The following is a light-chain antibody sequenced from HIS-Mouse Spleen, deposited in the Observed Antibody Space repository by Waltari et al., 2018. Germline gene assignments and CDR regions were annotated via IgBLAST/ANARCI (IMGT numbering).Light chain of an antibody. Sequence: DIQMTQSPSTPSASVGDRGTITCRASQSISSWLAWYQQKPGKAPKLLIYKASSLESGVPSRFSGSGSGTEFTLTISSLQPDDFATYYCQQYNSYSRTFGQGTKVEIK. V-gene: IGKV1-5*03. J-gene: IGKJ1*01. CDR3: QQYNSYSRT. CDR2: KAS. CDR1: QSISSW.